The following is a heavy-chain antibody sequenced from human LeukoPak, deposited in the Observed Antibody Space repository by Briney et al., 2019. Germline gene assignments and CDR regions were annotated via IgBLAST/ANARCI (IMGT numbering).Heavy chain of an antibody. Sequence: GGSLRLSCAASGFTFDDYAMHWVRQAPGKGLEWVSGISWNSGSIGYADSVKGRFTISRDNAKNSLYLQMNSLRAEDTALYYCAKDAGAVATIFEYWGQGTLVTVSS. CDR3: AKDAGAVATIFEY. CDR2: ISWNSGSI. CDR1: GFTFDDYA. J-gene: IGHJ4*02. D-gene: IGHD6-19*01. V-gene: IGHV3-9*01.